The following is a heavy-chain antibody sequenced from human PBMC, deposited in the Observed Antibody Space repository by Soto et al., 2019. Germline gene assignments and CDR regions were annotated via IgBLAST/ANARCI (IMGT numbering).Heavy chain of an antibody. J-gene: IGHJ4*02. CDR1: GFTFGDYW. CDR2: MTGDGRTT. V-gene: IGHV3-74*03. CDR3: ATAEVDY. Sequence: EVQLLESGGGLVQPGGSLRLSCAASGFTFGDYWMHWVRQPPGKGPEWVSRMTGDGRTTQYADSVKGRFTASRDNAKSTLYLQMNGLRAEDTAVYYCATAEVDYWGPGTLVTVSS.